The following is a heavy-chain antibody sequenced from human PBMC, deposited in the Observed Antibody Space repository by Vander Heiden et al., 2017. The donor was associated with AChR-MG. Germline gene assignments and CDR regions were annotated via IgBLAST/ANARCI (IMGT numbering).Heavy chain of an antibody. D-gene: IGHD2-8*01. CDR2: ISYDGSNK. J-gene: IGHJ4*02. CDR3: ARNGDY. CDR1: GFTFSSDA. Sequence: VQLVESGGGVVTPGRSLRLYCAASGFTFSSDAMHWVRQAPGKGLEWVAVISYDGSNKYYADSVKGRFTISRDNSKNTLYLQMNSLRAEDTAVYYCARNGDYWGQGTLVTVSS. V-gene: IGHV3-30-3*01.